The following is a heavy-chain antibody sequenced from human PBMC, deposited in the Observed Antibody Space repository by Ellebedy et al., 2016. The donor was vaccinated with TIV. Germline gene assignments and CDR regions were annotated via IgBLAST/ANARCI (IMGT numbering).Heavy chain of an antibody. V-gene: IGHV3-48*02. J-gene: IGHJ6*02. Sequence: PGGSLRLSCAASGFAFSSYGMNWVRQAPGKGLEWISYISSVSDSIYYADSVKGRFTISRDNSKSSLYLQMNSLRDEDTAVYYCARDQSYQDYRYYYGMDVWGPGTTVTVSS. D-gene: IGHD2-2*01. CDR1: GFAFSSYG. CDR2: ISSVSDSI. CDR3: ARDQSYQDYRYYYGMDV.